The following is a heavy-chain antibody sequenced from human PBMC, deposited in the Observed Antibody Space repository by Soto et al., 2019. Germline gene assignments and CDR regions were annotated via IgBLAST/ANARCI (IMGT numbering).Heavy chain of an antibody. CDR1: GFTFSGYA. V-gene: IGHV3-23*01. J-gene: IGHJ4*02. CDR2: ISASGGST. D-gene: IGHD2-15*01. Sequence: EVQLLESGGNLVQPGGSLRLSCAASGFTFSGYAMSWVPQAPGKGLEWVSGISASGGSTFYADSVKGRFTISRDSSNNSLSLQMNSLRVEDTAVYYCAKGRGYCGGGSCYLMAPYDYWGQGTLVTVSS. CDR3: AKGRGYCGGGSCYLMAPYDY.